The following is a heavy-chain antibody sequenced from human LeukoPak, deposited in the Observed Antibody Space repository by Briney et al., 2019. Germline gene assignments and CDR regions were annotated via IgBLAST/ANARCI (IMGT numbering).Heavy chain of an antibody. V-gene: IGHV3-23*01. D-gene: IGHD5-12*01. CDR1: GFTFSSYA. J-gene: IGHJ4*02. Sequence: GGSLRLFCAASGFTFSSYAMSWVRQAPGKGLEWVSAISGSGGSTYYADSVKGRFTISRDNSKNTLYLQMNSLRAEDTAVYYCAKGYPLHSGYDIPNYFDYWGQGTLVTVSS. CDR2: ISGSGGST. CDR3: AKGYPLHSGYDIPNYFDY.